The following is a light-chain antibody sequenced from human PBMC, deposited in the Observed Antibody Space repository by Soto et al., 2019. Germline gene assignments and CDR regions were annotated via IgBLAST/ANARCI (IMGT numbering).Light chain of an antibody. CDR2: KVS. J-gene: IGKJ2*01. Sequence: DVVMTQSPLSLPVTLGQPASISCRSSQSLVYSDGDAYLNWFQQRPGQSPRRLIYKVSNRDSGVPDRFSGSGSDTDFTLKISRVEAEDVGLYYCMQGTHWPYAFGPGTKLEI. CDR3: MQGTHWPYA. V-gene: IGKV2-30*01. CDR1: QSLVYSDGDAY.